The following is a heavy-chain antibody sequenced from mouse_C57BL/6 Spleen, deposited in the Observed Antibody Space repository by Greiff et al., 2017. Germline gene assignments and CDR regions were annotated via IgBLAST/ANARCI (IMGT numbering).Heavy chain of an antibody. V-gene: IGHV4-1*01. CDR1: GIDFSRYW. CDR3: ARQGDGYYERWFAY. CDR2: INPDSSTI. J-gene: IGHJ3*01. D-gene: IGHD2-3*01. Sequence: AAGGIDFSRYWMSWVRRAPGKGLEWIGEINPDSSTINYAPSLKDKFIISRDNAKNTLYLQMSKVRSEDTALYYCARQGDGYYERWFAYWGQGTLVTVSA.